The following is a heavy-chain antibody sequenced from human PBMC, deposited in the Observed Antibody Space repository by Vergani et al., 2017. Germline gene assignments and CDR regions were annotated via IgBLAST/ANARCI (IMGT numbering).Heavy chain of an antibody. Sequence: QVTLRESGPALVKPTQTLTLTCTFSGFSLSTSGMCVSWIRQPPGKALEWLALIDWDDDKYYSTSLKTRLTISKDTSKNQVVLTMTNMDPVDTATYYCAGGGGVVPAAPGWFDPWGQGTLVTVSS. J-gene: IGHJ5*02. CDR3: AGGGGVVPAAPGWFDP. CDR1: GFSLSTSGMC. CDR2: IDWDDDK. D-gene: IGHD2-2*01. V-gene: IGHV2-70*01.